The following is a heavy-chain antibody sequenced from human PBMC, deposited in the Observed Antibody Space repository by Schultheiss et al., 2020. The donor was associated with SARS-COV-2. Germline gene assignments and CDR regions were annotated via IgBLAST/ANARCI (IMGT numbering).Heavy chain of an antibody. D-gene: IGHD6-19*01. CDR3: AKGTGHIRGGWYHDY. Sequence: GGSLRLSCAASGFTFSDYYMSWIRQAPGKGLEWVSYISSSGSTIYYADSVKGRFTISRDNSKNTLYLQMNSLRAEDTAVYYCAKGTGHIRGGWYHDYWGQGTLVTVSS. CDR1: GFTFSDYY. V-gene: IGHV3-11*01. J-gene: IGHJ4*02. CDR2: ISSSGSTI.